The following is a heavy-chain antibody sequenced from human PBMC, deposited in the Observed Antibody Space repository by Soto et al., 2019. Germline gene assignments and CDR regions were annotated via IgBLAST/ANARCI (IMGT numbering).Heavy chain of an antibody. CDR2: VSSEGGTQ. V-gene: IGHV3-30-3*01. D-gene: IGHD3-22*01. CDR3: ARENYYGGHVIGSLDL. J-gene: IGHJ2*01. Sequence: QVQLVESGGGVVQPGRSLRLSCTASGFTFSTYAMQWVRQAPGKGLEGVAVVSSEGGTQFYADSVKGRFTISRDNSKNSRYLQMSSLTTEDAAIYYCARENYYGGHVIGSLDLWGRGTLVSVSS. CDR1: GFTFSTYA.